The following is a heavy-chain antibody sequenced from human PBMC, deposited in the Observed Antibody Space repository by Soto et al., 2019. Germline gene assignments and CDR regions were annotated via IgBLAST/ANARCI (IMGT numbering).Heavy chain of an antibody. CDR2: IYPGDSDT. CDR3: ARGYCTATICDPWFDP. J-gene: IGHJ5*02. V-gene: IGHV5-51*01. D-gene: IGHD2-8*02. Sequence: GESLKISCQVSGYAFRSYWIAWVRQMPGKGLEWMGIIYPGDSDTRYSPSFQGQVTISVDKSITTAYLQWSSLKASDTAMYYCARGYCTATICDPWFDPWGQGTLVTVSS. CDR1: GYAFRSYW.